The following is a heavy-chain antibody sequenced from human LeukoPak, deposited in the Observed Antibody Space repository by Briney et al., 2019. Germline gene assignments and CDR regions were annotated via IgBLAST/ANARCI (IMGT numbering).Heavy chain of an antibody. CDR2: IYYSGST. CDR1: GGSISSYY. CDR3: ARSNWNELDY. D-gene: IGHD1-20*01. V-gene: IGHV4-59*01. Sequence: PSETLSLTCTVSGGSISSYYWSWIRQPPGKGLEWIGYIYYSGSTNYNPSLKSRVTISVDTSKNQFSLKLSSATAADTAVYYCARSNWNELDYWGQGTLVTVSS. J-gene: IGHJ4*02.